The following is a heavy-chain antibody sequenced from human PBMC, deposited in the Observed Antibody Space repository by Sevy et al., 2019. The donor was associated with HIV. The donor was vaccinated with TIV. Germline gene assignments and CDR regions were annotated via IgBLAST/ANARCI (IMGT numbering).Heavy chain of an antibody. J-gene: IGHJ6*02. V-gene: IGHV3-53*01. CDR2: FYTGSKT. CDR3: ARDKNAYYYGLDV. CDR1: GFPVSSSY. Sequence: GGSLRLSCAVSGFPVSSSYMNWVRQAPGKGLEWVSVFYTGSKTDYADSVKGRFTMSRDNSKNTLYLQMNGLRAEDTAVYYCARDKNAYYYGLDVWGPGTTVTVSS.